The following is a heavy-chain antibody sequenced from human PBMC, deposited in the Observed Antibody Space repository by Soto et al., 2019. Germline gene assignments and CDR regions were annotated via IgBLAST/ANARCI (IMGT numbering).Heavy chain of an antibody. Sequence: SVMVFCNVPGGTFNSYPLNWVRQPPGQGVEWMGLITPIYGTTSYAQKFQGRVTITADESTRTVYMELRSLRSEDTARYYCATEIKPGYYYYATDTWGQGTTVTVS. J-gene: IGHJ6*02. CDR2: ITPIYGTT. CDR1: GGTFNSYP. V-gene: IGHV1-69*13. CDR3: ATEIKPGYYYYATDT.